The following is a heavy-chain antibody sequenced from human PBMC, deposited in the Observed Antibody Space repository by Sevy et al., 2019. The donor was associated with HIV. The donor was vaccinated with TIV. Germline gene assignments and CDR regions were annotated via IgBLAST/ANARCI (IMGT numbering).Heavy chain of an antibody. J-gene: IGHJ4*02. CDR2: ISPNGATS. D-gene: IGHD6-19*01. Sequence: GESLKISCAASGFIFDTYAITWVRQAPGKGLEWVSGISPNGATSHYAASVRGRFTISRDNSKNRMYLQMSSLRAEDTAQYYCAKDTSGWYDALDQWGQGTLVTVSS. V-gene: IGHV3-23*01. CDR3: AKDTSGWYDALDQ. CDR1: GFIFDTYA.